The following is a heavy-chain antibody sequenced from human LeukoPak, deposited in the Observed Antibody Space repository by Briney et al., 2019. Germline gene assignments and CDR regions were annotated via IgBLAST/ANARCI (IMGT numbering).Heavy chain of an antibody. V-gene: IGHV1-18*01. J-gene: IGHJ4*02. CDR2: ISAYNGNT. CDR3: ARWVVLTVTTAIFDY. Sequence: ASVKVSCKASGYTFTSYGISWVRQAPGQGLEWMGWISAYNGNTNYAQKLQGRVTMTTDTSTSTAYMELRSLRSDDTAVYYCARWVVLTVTTAIFDYWGQGTLVTVSS. CDR1: GYTFTSYG. D-gene: IGHD4-17*01.